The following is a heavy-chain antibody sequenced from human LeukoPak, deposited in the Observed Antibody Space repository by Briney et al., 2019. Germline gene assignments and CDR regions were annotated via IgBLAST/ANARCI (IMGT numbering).Heavy chain of an antibody. V-gene: IGHV4-59*01. D-gene: IGHD5-18*01. CDR3: ARGGIQLPY. CDR2: IYYSGTT. Sequence: PSETLSLTCTVSGGSISSYYWSWIRQPPGKGLEWIGYIYYSGTTNYNSSLQSRVTISVDTSKNQFSLNLSSVTAADTAVYYCARGGIQLPYWGQGTLVPSPQ. J-gene: IGHJ4*02. CDR1: GGSISSYY.